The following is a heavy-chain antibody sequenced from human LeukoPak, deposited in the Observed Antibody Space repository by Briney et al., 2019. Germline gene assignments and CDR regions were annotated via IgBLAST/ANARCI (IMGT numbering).Heavy chain of an antibody. CDR2: IYYSGST. CDR1: GGFISSSSYY. D-gene: IGHD3-9*01. Sequence: TSETLSLTCTVSGGFISSSSYYWGWIRQPPGKGLEWIGSIYYSGSTYYNPSLNSRVTISVDTSKNQFSLKLSSVTAADTAVYYCARFEPRYYFDYWGQGTLVTVSS. J-gene: IGHJ4*02. CDR3: ARFEPRYYFDY. V-gene: IGHV4-39*07.